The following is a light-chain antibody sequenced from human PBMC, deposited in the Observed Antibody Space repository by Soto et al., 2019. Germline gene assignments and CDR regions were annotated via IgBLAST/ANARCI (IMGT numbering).Light chain of an antibody. J-gene: IGLJ1*01. CDR2: EVS. CDR1: SSDDGGYNY. V-gene: IGLV2-14*01. Sequence: QSALTQPASVSGCPRQSITISCTGTSSDDGGYNYVSWYQQHSGKAPQLIIYEVSYRPSGVSNRFSGSKSGNTASLTISGLQAEDEADYYCSSYTSSSTRLYVFGTGTKLTVL. CDR3: SSYTSSSTRLYV.